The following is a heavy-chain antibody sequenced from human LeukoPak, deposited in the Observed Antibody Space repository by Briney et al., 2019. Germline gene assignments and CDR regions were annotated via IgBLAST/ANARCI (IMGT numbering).Heavy chain of an antibody. CDR3: ARERTTIVSGTTIGAH. CDR2: IIGSGDIT. V-gene: IGHV3-48*03. Sequence: GGSLRLSCAASGFTFSSYEMNWVRQAPGKGLEWISYIIGSGDITYYADSVKGRFAISRDNAKNSLYLQMNNLRADDTAVYYCARERTTIVSGTTIGAHWGQGTLVTVSS. CDR1: GFTFSSYE. D-gene: IGHD2/OR15-2a*01. J-gene: IGHJ4*02.